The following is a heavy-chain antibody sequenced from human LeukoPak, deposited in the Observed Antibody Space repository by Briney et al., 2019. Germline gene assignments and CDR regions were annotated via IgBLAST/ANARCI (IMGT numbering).Heavy chain of an antibody. CDR3: ARDCGGDCYSGIDY. Sequence: PGGSLRLSCAASGFTFSSYSMNWVRQAPGKGLEWVSSISSSSSYIYYADSVKGRFTISRDNAKNSLYLQMNSLRAEDTAVYYCARDCGGDCYSGIDYWGQGTLVTVYS. V-gene: IGHV3-21*01. CDR2: ISSSSSYI. D-gene: IGHD2-21*02. J-gene: IGHJ4*02. CDR1: GFTFSSYS.